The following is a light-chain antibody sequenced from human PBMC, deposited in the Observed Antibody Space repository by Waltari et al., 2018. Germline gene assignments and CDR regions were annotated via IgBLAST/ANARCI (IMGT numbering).Light chain of an antibody. V-gene: IGLV1-47*01. J-gene: IGLJ3*02. Sequence: QSVLTPPPSASGTPGQRVTIASSGSISNFGSNYVYWYQQLPGTAPNRLIYRSNQRLSGVPDRFSASKSGTSASLAISGLRSEDEADYYCAAWDDSLSAWVFGGGTKLTVL. CDR3: AAWDDSLSAWV. CDR2: RSN. CDR1: ISNFGSNY.